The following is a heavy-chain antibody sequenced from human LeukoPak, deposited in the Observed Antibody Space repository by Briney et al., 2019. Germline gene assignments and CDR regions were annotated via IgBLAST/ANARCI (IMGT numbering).Heavy chain of an antibody. CDR3: ARSEIDDYSRY. CDR2: IYQDGST. CDR1: GYSISSGYH. D-gene: IGHD3-16*01. Sequence: SETLSLTCTVSGYSISSGYHWAWFRQTPGKGLEWLGSIYQDGSTYDNLSLKSRVTLSVDTSKNQFSLKMKTVSVADKAVYYCARSEIDDYSRYWGQGTLVIVSS. J-gene: IGHJ4*02. V-gene: IGHV4-38-2*02.